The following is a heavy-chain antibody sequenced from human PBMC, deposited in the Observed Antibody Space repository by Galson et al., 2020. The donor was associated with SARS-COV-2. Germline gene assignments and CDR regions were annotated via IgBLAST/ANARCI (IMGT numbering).Heavy chain of an antibody. J-gene: IGHJ6*02. Sequence: ASVKVSCKASGYTFTSYYMHWVRQAPGQGLEWMGIINPSGGSTSYAQKFQGRVTMTRDTSTSTVYMELSSLRSEDTAVYYCARDPTGATVTTFDYYSGMDVWGQGTTVTVSS. CDR1: GYTFTSYY. V-gene: IGHV1-46*01. D-gene: IGHD4-4*01. CDR3: ARDPTGATVTTFDYYSGMDV. CDR2: INPSGGST.